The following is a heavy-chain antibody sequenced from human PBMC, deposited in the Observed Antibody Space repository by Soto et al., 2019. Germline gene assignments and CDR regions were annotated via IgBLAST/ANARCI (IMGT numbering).Heavy chain of an antibody. CDR1: GYTFTGYY. CDR3: ARDLGGYSGSYYFAFDI. Sequence: ASVKVSCKASGYTFTGYYMHWVRQAPGQGLEWMGWINPNSGGTNYAQKFQGRVTMTRDTSISTAYMELSRLRSDDTAVYYCARDLGGYSGSYYFAFDIWGQGTMVTVSS. D-gene: IGHD1-26*01. J-gene: IGHJ3*02. CDR2: INPNSGGT. V-gene: IGHV1-2*02.